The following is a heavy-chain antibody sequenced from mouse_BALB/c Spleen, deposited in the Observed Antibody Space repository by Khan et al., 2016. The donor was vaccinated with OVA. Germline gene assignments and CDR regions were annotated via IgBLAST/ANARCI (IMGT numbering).Heavy chain of an antibody. CDR1: GYTFTNYG. D-gene: IGHD2-10*01. CDR3: ARPPYFSYVMVY. V-gene: IGHV9-3-1*01. Sequence: QIQLVQSGPELKKPGETVKISCKASGYTFTNYGMNWVKQAPGKGLKWMGWINTYTGEPTYADDFKGRFAFSLETSASTAYLQINNLKNEDTATYFCARPPYFSYVMVYWGQGTPVTVSS. J-gene: IGHJ4*01. CDR2: INTYTGEP.